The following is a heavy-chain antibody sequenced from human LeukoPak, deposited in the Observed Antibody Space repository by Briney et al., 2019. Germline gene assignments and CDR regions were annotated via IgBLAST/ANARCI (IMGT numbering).Heavy chain of an antibody. D-gene: IGHD3-3*01. CDR2: IYYSGST. J-gene: IGHJ4*02. Sequence: PSETLSLTCTVSGGSISSSSYYWSWIRQPPGKGLEWIGYIYYSGSTNYNPSLKSRVTISVDTSKNQFSLKLSSVTAADTAVYYCARVGRYDFWSGVDYFDYWGQGTLVTVSS. V-gene: IGHV4-61*01. CDR1: GGSISSSSYY. CDR3: ARVGRYDFWSGVDYFDY.